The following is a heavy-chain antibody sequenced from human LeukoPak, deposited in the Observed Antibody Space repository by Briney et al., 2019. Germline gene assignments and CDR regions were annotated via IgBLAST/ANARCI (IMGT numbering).Heavy chain of an antibody. CDR3: ARDPYCSGGSCYSEYFQH. V-gene: IGHV3-7*01. D-gene: IGHD2-15*01. J-gene: IGHJ1*01. CDR2: IKQDGSEK. Sequence: GGSLRLSCAASGFTFSSYWMSWVRQAPGKGLEWVANIKQDGSEKYYVDSVKGRFTISRDNAKNSLYLQMNSLRAEDTAVYYCARDPYCSGGSCYSEYFQHWGQGTLVTDSS. CDR1: GFTFSSYW.